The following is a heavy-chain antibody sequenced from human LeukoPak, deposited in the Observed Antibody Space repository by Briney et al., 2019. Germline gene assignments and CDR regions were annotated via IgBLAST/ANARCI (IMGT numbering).Heavy chain of an antibody. D-gene: IGHD5-18*01. J-gene: IGHJ4*02. V-gene: IGHV4-4*02. CDR1: GGSISSSNW. CDR2: IYHSGST. CDR3: ASAQAYGYIFTVDY. Sequence: SETLSLTCAVSGGSISSSNWWSWVRQPPGKGLEWIGEIYHSGSTNYNPSLKSRATISVDKSKNQFSLKLSSVTAADTAVYYCASAQAYGYIFTVDYWGQGTLVTVSS.